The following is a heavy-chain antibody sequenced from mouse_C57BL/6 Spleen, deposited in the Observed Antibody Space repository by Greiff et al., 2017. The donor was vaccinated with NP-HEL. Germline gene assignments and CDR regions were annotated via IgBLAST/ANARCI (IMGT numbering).Heavy chain of an antibody. CDR2: INYDGSST. CDR1: GFTFSDYY. CDR3: ARGGDSSGFLSFDY. Sequence: EVQVVESEGGLVQPGSSMKLSCTASGFTFSDYYMAWVRQVPEKGLEWVANINYDGSSTYYLDSLKSRFIISRDNAKNILYLQMSSLKSEDTATYYCARGGDSSGFLSFDYWGQGTTLTVSS. J-gene: IGHJ2*01. V-gene: IGHV5-16*01. D-gene: IGHD3-2*02.